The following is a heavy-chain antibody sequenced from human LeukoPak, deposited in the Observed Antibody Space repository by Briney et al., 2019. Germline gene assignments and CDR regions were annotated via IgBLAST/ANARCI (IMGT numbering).Heavy chain of an antibody. CDR3: AIHRYGSGSYSSS. J-gene: IGHJ4*02. D-gene: IGHD3-10*01. CDR1: GGSFSGYY. Sequence: SETLSLTCAVYGGSFSGYYWSWIRQPPGKGLEWIGEINHSRSTNYNPSLKSRVTISVDTSKNQFSLKLSSVTAADTAVYYCAIHRYGSGSYSSSWGQGTLVTVSS. CDR2: INHSRST. V-gene: IGHV4-34*01.